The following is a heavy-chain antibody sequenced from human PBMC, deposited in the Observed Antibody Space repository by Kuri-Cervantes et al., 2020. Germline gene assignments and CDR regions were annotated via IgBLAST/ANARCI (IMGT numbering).Heavy chain of an antibody. J-gene: IGHJ4*02. V-gene: IGHV3-30-3*01. CDR3: AKDGAKWARYYFDY. CDR1: GFTFSSYA. Sequence: GGSLRLSCAASGFTFSSYAMHWVRQAPGKGLEWVAVISHDGSNKYYADSVKGRFTISRDKSKNTLYLQMSSLRAEDTAVYYCAKDGAKWARYYFDYWGQGTLVTVSS. D-gene: IGHD1-26*01. CDR2: ISHDGSNK.